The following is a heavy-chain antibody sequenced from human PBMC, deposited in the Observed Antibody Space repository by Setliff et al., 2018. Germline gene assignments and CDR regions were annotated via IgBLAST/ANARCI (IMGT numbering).Heavy chain of an antibody. CDR3: VREGVDSRSSTDYRYYMDV. J-gene: IGHJ6*03. D-gene: IGHD3-22*01. Sequence: GASVKVSCKVSGYTLTELSMHWVRQAPGKGLEWMGGFDPEDGETIYAQKFQGRVTMTEDTSTDTAYMELSSLGSEDTAVYYCVREGVDSRSSTDYRYYMDVWGKGTTVTVSS. CDR1: GYTLTELS. V-gene: IGHV1-24*01. CDR2: FDPEDGET.